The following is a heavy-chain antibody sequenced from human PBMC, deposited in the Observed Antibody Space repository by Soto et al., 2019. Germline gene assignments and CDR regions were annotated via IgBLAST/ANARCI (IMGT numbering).Heavy chain of an antibody. V-gene: IGHV3-30*03. CDR3: ATDQAVYYHYGMDV. J-gene: IGHJ6*02. CDR1: GFTFSSYG. CDR2: ISYDGSNK. Sequence: QVQLVESGGGVVQPGRSLRLSCAASGFTFSSYGMHWVRQAPGKGLEWVAVISYDGSNKYYADSMKGRFTISRDNSKNTLYLQMNSLSGEDTAVYYCATDQAVYYHYGMDVWGQGTTVTVSS.